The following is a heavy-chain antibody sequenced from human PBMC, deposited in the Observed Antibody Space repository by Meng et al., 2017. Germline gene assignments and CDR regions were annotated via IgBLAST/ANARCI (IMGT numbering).Heavy chain of an antibody. J-gene: IGHJ4*02. V-gene: IGHV1-2*02. CDR1: GYTFDDYY. D-gene: IGHD2-15*01. Sequence: QVQLVQSGAEVKTPAASVKVSCKASGYTFDDYYMHWVRQAPGQGLEWMGWINPNSGGTNYAQKFQGRVTMTRDTSISTAYMELSRLRSDDTAVYYCARADENCSGGSCYSGVWGYWGQGTLVTVSS. CDR2: INPNSGGT. CDR3: ARADENCSGGSCYSGVWGY.